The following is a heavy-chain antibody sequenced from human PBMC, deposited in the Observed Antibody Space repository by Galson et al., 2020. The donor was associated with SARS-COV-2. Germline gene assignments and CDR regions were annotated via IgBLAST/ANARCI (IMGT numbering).Heavy chain of an antibody. Sequence: GGSLRLSCAASGFTFSSYAMHWVRQAPGKGLEWVAVISYDGSNKYYADSVKGRFTISRDNSKNTLYLQMNSLRAEDTAVYYCARDSSVWYLDYWGQGTLVTVSS. V-gene: IGHV3-30*04. CDR1: GFTFSSYA. D-gene: IGHD6-19*01. CDR2: ISYDGSNK. J-gene: IGHJ4*02. CDR3: ARDSSVWYLDY.